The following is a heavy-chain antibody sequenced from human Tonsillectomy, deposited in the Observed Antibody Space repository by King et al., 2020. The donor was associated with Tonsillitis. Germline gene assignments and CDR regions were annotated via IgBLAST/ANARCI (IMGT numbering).Heavy chain of an antibody. J-gene: IGHJ5*02. CDR1: GFTFSSYA. CDR3: AKYQLVSSWFDP. CDR2: ISGSGSSA. Sequence: VQLVESGGGLVQPGGSLRLSCAASGFTFSSYAMAWVRQAPGKGLEWVSAISGSGSSAFYAESVKGRFTISRDNSKDTLFLQINSLRAEDTAVYYCAKYQLVSSWFDPWGQGTLVTVSS. V-gene: IGHV3-23*04. D-gene: IGHD2-2*01.